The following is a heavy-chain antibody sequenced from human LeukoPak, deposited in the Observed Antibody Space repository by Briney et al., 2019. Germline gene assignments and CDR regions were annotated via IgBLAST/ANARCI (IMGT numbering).Heavy chain of an antibody. V-gene: IGHV1-69*13. D-gene: IGHD3-22*01. J-gene: IGHJ5*02. CDR3: ARHPDYFDGSGYYFWNWFDP. CDR2: IIPTFGTT. CDR1: GGTFSNNA. Sequence: ASVKVSCKASGGTFSNNAMSWVRQAPGQGLEWMGGIIPTFGTTNYVQKFLGRVTITADVSTCTVYMELSSLNSEDTAMYYCARHPDYFDGSGYYFWNWFDPWGQGTLVTVSS.